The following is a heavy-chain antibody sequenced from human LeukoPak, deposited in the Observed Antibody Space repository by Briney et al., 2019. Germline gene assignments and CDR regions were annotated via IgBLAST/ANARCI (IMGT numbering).Heavy chain of an antibody. CDR1: GFSFSSYW. V-gene: IGHV3-74*01. Sequence: TGGSLRLFCVASGFSFSSYWMHWVRQAPGKGLAWVARINEDASTITYADSVRGRFTISRDNAKNTLYLQMNSLRAEDTAVYYCARDLVMVWTPGDDFDYWGQGILVTVSS. CDR3: ARDLVMVWTPGDDFDY. J-gene: IGHJ4*02. D-gene: IGHD2-21*01. CDR2: INEDASTI.